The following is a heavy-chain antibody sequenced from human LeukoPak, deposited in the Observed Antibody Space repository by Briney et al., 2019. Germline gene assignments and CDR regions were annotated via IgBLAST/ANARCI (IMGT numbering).Heavy chain of an antibody. CDR2: IYNSGTT. J-gene: IGHJ4*02. Sequence: SETLSLICTVSGGSISSSSYYWDWIRQTPGKGLEWIGSIYNSGTTYYNPSLKSRVTISVDTSKNQFSLKLSSVTAADTAVYYCARHWSYYGSGSQFDYWGQGTLVTVSS. CDR3: ARHWSYYGSGSQFDY. V-gene: IGHV4-39*01. CDR1: GGSISSSSYY. D-gene: IGHD3-10*01.